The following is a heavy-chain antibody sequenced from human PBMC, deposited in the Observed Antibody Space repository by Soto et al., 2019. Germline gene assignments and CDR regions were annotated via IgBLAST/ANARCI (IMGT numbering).Heavy chain of an antibody. V-gene: IGHV3-30-3*01. D-gene: IGHD5-12*01. CDR2: ISYDGSNK. CDR3: ARGLVATIGLPFDY. CDR1: GFTFSSYA. J-gene: IGHJ4*02. Sequence: GGSLRLSCAASGFTFSSYAMHWVRQAPGKGLEWVAVISYDGSNKYYADSVKGRFTISRDNSKNTLYLQMNSLRAEDTVVYYCARGLVATIGLPFDYWGQGTLVTVSS.